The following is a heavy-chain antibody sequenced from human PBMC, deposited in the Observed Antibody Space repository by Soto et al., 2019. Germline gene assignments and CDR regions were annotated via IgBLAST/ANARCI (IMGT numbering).Heavy chain of an antibody. CDR1: GFTFSSYA. V-gene: IGHV3-23*01. CDR2: ISGSGGGT. J-gene: IGHJ4*02. CDR3: AKFGMATTKRSPPYYIDY. D-gene: IGHD1-1*01. Sequence: PGGSLRLSCAASGFTFSSYAMSWVRQAPGKGLEWVSSISGSGGGTYYADSVKGRFNFSRDNSKNTLYLQMNSMRAEDTAVYYCAKFGMATTKRSPPYYIDYWGQG.